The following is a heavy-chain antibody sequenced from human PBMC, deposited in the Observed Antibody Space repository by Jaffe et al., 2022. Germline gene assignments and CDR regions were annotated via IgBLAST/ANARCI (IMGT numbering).Heavy chain of an antibody. CDR2: IHPGDSDT. V-gene: IGHV5-51*03. D-gene: IGHD3-9*01. CDR1: GYYFNNYW. J-gene: IGHJ4*02. Sequence: EVQLGQSGAEVKKPGESLKISCKGSGYYFNNYWIGWVRQMSGKGLEWMGIIHPGDSDTRVSPSFEGQVTISADNSISTAFLQWNSLKASDTAMYYCVRPSLHYDILTGSLSTWYYFDFWGQGTLVTVSS. CDR3: VRPSLHYDILTGSLSTWYYFDF.